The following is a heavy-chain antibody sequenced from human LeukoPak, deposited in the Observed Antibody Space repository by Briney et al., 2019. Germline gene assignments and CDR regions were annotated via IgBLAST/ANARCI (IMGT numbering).Heavy chain of an antibody. V-gene: IGHV4-34*01. CDR1: GGSFSGYY. CDR2: INHSGST. CDR3: ARGGRWELPRPYAFDI. Sequence: SETLSLTCAVYGGSFSGYYWSWIRQPPGKGLEWIGEINHSGSTNYNPSLKSRVTMSVDTSKNQFSLKLSSVTAADTAVYYCARGGRWELPRPYAFDIWGQGTMVTVSS. J-gene: IGHJ3*02. D-gene: IGHD1-26*01.